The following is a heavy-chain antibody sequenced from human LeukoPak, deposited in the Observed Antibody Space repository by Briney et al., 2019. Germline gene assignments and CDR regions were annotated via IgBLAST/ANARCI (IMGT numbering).Heavy chain of an antibody. J-gene: IGHJ4*02. CDR2: IIPIFGTA. CDR3: ARDRGGSYGFSDY. Sequence: GASVKVSCKASGGTFSSCAISWVRQAPGQGLEWMGGIIPIFGTANYAQKFQGRVTITADESTSTAYMELSSLRSEDTAVYCCARDRGGSYGFSDYWGQGTLVTVSS. CDR1: GGTFSSCA. V-gene: IGHV1-69*13. D-gene: IGHD1-26*01.